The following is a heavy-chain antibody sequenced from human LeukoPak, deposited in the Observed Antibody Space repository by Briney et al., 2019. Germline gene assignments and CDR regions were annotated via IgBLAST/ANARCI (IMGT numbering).Heavy chain of an antibody. D-gene: IGHD3-22*01. CDR3: ARDAGYYYDSSGYHPDAFDI. J-gene: IGHJ3*02. Sequence: GGSLRLSCAASGFSFSDAWMSWVRQAPGKGLEWVANIKQDGSEKYYVDSVKGRFTISRDNAKNSLYLQMNSLRAEDTAVYYCARDAGYYYDSSGYHPDAFDIWGQGTMVTVSS. CDR2: IKQDGSEK. V-gene: IGHV3-7*03. CDR1: GFSFSDAW.